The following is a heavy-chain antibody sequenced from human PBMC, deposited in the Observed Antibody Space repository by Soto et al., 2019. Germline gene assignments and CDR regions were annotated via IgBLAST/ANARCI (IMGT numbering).Heavy chain of an antibody. D-gene: IGHD6-6*01. Sequence: PSETLSLTCTVSGGSISSYYWSWIRQPPGKGLEWIGYIYYSGSTNYNPSLKSRVTISVDTSKNQFSLKLSSVTAADTAVYYCARDQSSSSSLDYYYYGMDVWGQGTTVTVSS. V-gene: IGHV4-59*01. J-gene: IGHJ6*02. CDR1: GGSISSYY. CDR2: IYYSGST. CDR3: ARDQSSSSSLDYYYYGMDV.